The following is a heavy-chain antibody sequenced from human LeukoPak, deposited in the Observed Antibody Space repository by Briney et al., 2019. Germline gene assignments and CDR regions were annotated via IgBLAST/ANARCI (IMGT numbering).Heavy chain of an antibody. D-gene: IGHD2-15*01. J-gene: IGHJ4*02. CDR3: ASGDCSGGSCYSGYYFDY. CDR2: IIPIFGTA. Sequence: ASVKVSCKASGGTFSSYAISWVRQAPGQGLEWMGGIIPIFGTANYAQKFQGRVTITADESTSTAYMELSSLRSEDTAVYYCASGDCSGGSCYSGYYFDYWGQGTLVTVSS. V-gene: IGHV1-69*13. CDR1: GGTFSSYA.